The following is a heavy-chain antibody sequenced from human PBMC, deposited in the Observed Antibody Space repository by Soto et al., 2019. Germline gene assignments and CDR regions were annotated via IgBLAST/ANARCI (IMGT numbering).Heavy chain of an antibody. J-gene: IGHJ6*02. CDR2: LKPDNGGT. CDR1: GYTFTGHY. V-gene: IGHV1-2*02. D-gene: IGHD3-10*01. Sequence: QVQLVQSGAEVKPPGAPVKVSCKASGYTFTGHYMHWVRQVSGRRLEFLGWLKPDNGGTYYAPRFQGRVTFTRDTSNTTAYMEMSGLHSDDTAVYFCARDLCPLGSGSPCPTFGMDLWGQGTTVAVSS. CDR3: ARDLCPLGSGSPCPTFGMDL.